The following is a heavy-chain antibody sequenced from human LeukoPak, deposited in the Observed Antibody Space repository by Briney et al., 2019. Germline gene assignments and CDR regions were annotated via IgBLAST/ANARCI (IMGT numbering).Heavy chain of an antibody. CDR2: IFYSGSS. D-gene: IGHD6-6*01. J-gene: IGHJ4*02. CDR1: GGSISIGGYY. Sequence: SQTLSLTCTVYGGSISIGGYYWSWVRQPPGKGLEWIGYIFYSGSSNYNPSLKSRVTISVDTSKNQFSLKLSSVTAADTAVYYCASWRSSSAYFDYWGQGTLVTVSS. CDR3: ASWRSSSAYFDY. V-gene: IGHV4-61*08.